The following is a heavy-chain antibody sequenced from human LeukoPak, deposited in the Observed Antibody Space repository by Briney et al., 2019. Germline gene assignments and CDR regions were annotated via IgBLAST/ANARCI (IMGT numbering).Heavy chain of an antibody. D-gene: IGHD6-13*01. J-gene: IGHJ4*02. CDR3: AKARSYSSSALYFDY. CDR1: GFTFSSYG. V-gene: IGHV3-23*01. Sequence: PGRSLRLSCAASGFTFSSYGMHWVRQAPGKGLEWVSAISGSGGSTYYADSVKGRFTTSRDNSKNTLYLQMNSLRAEDTAVYYCAKARSYSSSALYFDYWGQGTLVTVSS. CDR2: ISGSGGST.